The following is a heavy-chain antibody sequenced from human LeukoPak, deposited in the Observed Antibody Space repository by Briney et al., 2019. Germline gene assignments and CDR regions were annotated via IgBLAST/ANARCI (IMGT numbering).Heavy chain of an antibody. Sequence: PGRPLRLSCAASGFTFSSYGMHWVRQAPGKGLEWVAVISYDGSNKYYADSVKGRFTISRDNSKNTLYLQMNSLRAEDTAVYYCAKDSGEDAFDIWGQGTMVTVSS. D-gene: IGHD3-10*01. J-gene: IGHJ3*02. CDR2: ISYDGSNK. CDR1: GFTFSSYG. CDR3: AKDSGEDAFDI. V-gene: IGHV3-30*18.